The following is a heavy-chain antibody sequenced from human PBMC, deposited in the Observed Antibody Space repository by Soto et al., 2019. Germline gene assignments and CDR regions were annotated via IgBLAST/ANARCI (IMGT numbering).Heavy chain of an antibody. D-gene: IGHD1-26*01. J-gene: IGHJ4*02. CDR1: GFTFSSYA. Sequence: GGSLRLSCAASGFTFSSYAMSWVRQAPGKGLEWVAAISGSGGSTYYADSVKGRFTISRDNTKNTLYLQMNSLRAEDTFVYYCANGSGATTFLSDYWGQGTLVTVSS. CDR2: ISGSGGST. V-gene: IGHV3-23*01. CDR3: ANGSGATTFLSDY.